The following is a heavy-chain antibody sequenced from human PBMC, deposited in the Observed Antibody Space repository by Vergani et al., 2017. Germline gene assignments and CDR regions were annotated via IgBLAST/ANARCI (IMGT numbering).Heavy chain of an antibody. CDR1: GASIRSSNYY. J-gene: IGHJ5*02. CDR3: AGHSTVEWLVKLGWIDP. CDR2: IYYSGST. V-gene: IGHV4-39*01. D-gene: IGHD6-19*01. Sequence: QLQLQESGPGLVKPSATLSLTCSVSGASIRSSNYYWGWIRQPPGKGLEWIAGIYYSGSTNYNPPFKSRFTISVDTSKNQFSLKLSSVTAADTAVFFCAGHSTVEWLVKLGWIDPWGQGILVTVSS.